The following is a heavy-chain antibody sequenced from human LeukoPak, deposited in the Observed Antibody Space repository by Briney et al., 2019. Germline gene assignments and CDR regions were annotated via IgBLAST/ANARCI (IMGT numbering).Heavy chain of an antibody. D-gene: IGHD3-3*02. J-gene: IGHJ2*01. CDR2: LYSGSST. V-gene: IGHV3-53*01. Sequence: GGSLRLSCAASGFTFSDFSINWVRQAPGKGLEWVSILYSGSSTYYSDSVEGRFIVSRDSSKNTLSLQMNDLRAEDTAVYYCARVGDHFHWYLDLWGRGTMVTVSS. CDR1: GFTFSDFS. CDR3: ARVGDHFHWYLDL.